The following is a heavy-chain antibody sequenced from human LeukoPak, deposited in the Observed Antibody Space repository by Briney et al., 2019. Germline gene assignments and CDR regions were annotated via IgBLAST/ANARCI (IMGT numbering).Heavy chain of an antibody. CDR2: IKQDGSEK. J-gene: IGHJ6*03. CDR3: ARAPSNYYYYMDV. CDR1: GFTFSSYW. V-gene: IGHV3-7*01. Sequence: PGGSLRLSCAASGFTFSSYWMSWVRQAPGKGLEWVANIKQDGSEKYYVDSVKGRFTISRDNAKNSLYLQMNSLRAEDTAVYYCARAPSNYYYYMDVWGKGTTVTVSS.